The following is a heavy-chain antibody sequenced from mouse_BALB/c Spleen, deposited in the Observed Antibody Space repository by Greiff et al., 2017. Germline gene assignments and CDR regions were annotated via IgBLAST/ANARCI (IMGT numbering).Heavy chain of an antibody. V-gene: IGHV1-7*01. CDR3: ARGTMIL. CDR2: INPSTGYT. D-gene: IGHD2-4*01. CDR1: GYTFTSYW. J-gene: IGHJ4*01. Sequence: QVQLQQSGAELAKPGASVKMSCKASGYTFTSYWMHWVKRRPGQGLEWIGYINPSTGYTEYNQKFKDKATLTADKSSSTAYMQLSSLTSEDSAVYYCARGTMILWGQGTSVTVSS.